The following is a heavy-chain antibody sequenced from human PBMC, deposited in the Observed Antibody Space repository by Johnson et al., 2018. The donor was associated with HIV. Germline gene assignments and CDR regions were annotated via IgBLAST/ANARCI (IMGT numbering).Heavy chain of an antibody. Sequence: VQLVESGGGLVKPGGSLRLSCAASGFTVSSDYMTWVRQAPGKGLEWVSIIYSGGSTYYTRSVKGRFTISRDNSKNMLFLQINSLRVEDTAVYYCAREGGGYDGKGAFDIWGQGTMVTVSS. CDR3: AREGGGYDGKGAFDI. CDR2: IYSGGST. D-gene: IGHD5-12*01. CDR1: GFTVSSDY. V-gene: IGHV3-66*02. J-gene: IGHJ3*02.